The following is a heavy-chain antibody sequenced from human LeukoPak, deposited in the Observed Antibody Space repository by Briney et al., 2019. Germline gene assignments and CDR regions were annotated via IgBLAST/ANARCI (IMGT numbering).Heavy chain of an antibody. CDR3: AKLPDGYSSGSDAFDI. V-gene: IGHV3-30*18. D-gene: IGHD6-19*01. CDR2: ISYDGSNK. CDR1: GFTFSSYG. J-gene: IGHJ3*02. Sequence: GGSLRLSCAASGFTFSSYGMHWVRKAPGKGLEWVAVISYDGSNKYYADSVKGRFTISRDNSKNTLYLQMNSLRAEDTAVYYCAKLPDGYSSGSDAFDIWGQGTMVTVSS.